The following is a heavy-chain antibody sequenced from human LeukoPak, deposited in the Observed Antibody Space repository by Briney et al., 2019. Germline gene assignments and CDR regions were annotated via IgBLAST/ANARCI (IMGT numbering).Heavy chain of an antibody. CDR1: GYTFTGYY. J-gene: IGHJ3*02. CDR3: ARVKGPFDI. V-gene: IGHV1-2*02. Sequence: ASVKVSCKASGYTFTGYYMHWVRQAPGQGLEWMGWINPNSGGTNYAQKFQGRVTMTTDTSTSTAYMELRSLRSDDTAVYYCARVKGPFDIWGQGTMVTVSS. CDR2: INPNSGGT.